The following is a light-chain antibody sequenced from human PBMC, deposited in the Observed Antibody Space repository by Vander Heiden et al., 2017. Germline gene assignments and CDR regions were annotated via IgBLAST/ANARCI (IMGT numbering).Light chain of an antibody. CDR2: LGS. V-gene: IGKV2-28*01. CDR3: MQALQTPRT. J-gene: IGKJ1*01. CDR1: QSLLHTKGYNY. Sequence: DIVMTQSPLSLPVTPGEPASISCRSSQSLLHTKGYNYLDWYLQKPGQSPQLLIYLGSNRASGVPDRFSGSGSGTDFTLKISRVEAEDVGVYYCMQALQTPRTCGQGTKVEIK.